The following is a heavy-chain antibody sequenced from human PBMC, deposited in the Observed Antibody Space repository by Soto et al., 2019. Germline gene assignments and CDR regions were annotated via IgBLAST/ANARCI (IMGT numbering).Heavy chain of an antibody. CDR3: ARRYGGNFDF. Sequence: SETMSLTCTFSGGSISSSYWSWVRQPPGKGLEWIGYIYYSGNTNYNSSLRSRVTISLDTSKNQFSLKLSSVTAADTAVYYCARRYGGNFDFWGQGTLVTVS. D-gene: IGHD1-26*01. CDR1: GGSISSSY. V-gene: IGHV4-59*01. CDR2: IYYSGNT. J-gene: IGHJ4*02.